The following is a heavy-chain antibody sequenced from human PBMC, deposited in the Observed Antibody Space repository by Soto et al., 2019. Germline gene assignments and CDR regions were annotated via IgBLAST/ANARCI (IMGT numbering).Heavy chain of an antibody. V-gene: IGHV4-59*01. CDR1: GGSISSFY. CDR2: IYYSGST. J-gene: IGHJ5*02. D-gene: IGHD1-26*01. CDR3: AAQWELLRGNWFDP. Sequence: SETLSLTCTVFGGSISSFYWSWIRQPPGKGLEWIGYIYYSGSTNYNPSLKSRVTISVDTSKNQFSLKLSSVTAADTAVYYCAAQWELLRGNWFDPWGQGTLVTVSS.